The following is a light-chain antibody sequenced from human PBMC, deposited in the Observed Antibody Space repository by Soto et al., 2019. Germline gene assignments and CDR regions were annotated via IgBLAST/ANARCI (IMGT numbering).Light chain of an antibody. Sequence: EIVMTQSPATLSVSPGERATHSCRASQSVSSNLAWYQQKPGQAPRLLIYGASTRATGIPARFSGSGSGTEFTLTISSLQSEDFAVYYCQQYNNWPPVAFGPGTKSGYQT. J-gene: IGKJ3*01. CDR1: QSVSSN. V-gene: IGKV3-15*01. CDR3: QQYNNWPPVA. CDR2: GAS.